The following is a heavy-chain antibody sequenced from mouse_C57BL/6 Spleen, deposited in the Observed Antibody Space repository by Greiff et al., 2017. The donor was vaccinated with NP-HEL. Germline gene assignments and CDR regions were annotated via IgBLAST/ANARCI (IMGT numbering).Heavy chain of an antibody. CDR3: ARGLRGYYAMDY. CDR1: GYTFTSYW. Sequence: QVQLQQPGAELVKPGASVKLSCKASGYTFTSYWMHWVKQRPGQGLEWIGMIHPNSGSTNYNEKFKSKATLTVDKSSSTAYMQLSSLTSEDSAVYYCARGLRGYYAMDYWGQGTSVTVSS. V-gene: IGHV1-64*01. J-gene: IGHJ4*01. D-gene: IGHD1-1*01. CDR2: IHPNSGST.